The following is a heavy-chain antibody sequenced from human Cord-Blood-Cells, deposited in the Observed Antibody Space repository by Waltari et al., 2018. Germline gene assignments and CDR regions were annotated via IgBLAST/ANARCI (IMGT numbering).Heavy chain of an antibody. D-gene: IGHD6-13*01. V-gene: IGHV1-8*03. Sequence: QVQLVQSGAEVKKPGASVKVSCKASGYTFTSYDINWVRQATGQGLELMGLQHPYNGNRGYGQSLQGRVTITRNTAISSAYRELGSLRSEDTAVYYCASHSVAAADYAFDIWGQGTMVTVSS. CDR1: GYTFTSYD. CDR2: QHPYNGNR. J-gene: IGHJ3*02. CDR3: ASHSVAAADYAFDI.